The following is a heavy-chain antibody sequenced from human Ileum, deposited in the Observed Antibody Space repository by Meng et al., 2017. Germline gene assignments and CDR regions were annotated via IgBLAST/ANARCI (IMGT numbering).Heavy chain of an antibody. CDR3: ARRSATGNSRESEFDP. J-gene: IGHJ5*02. CDR2: INHSGST. CDR1: GGSFSGYY. D-gene: IGHD4-23*01. Sequence: QVQVQQWAAGLLKPSETLSLTCAVDGGSFSGYYWSWIRQPPGKGLEWIGEINHSGSTNYNPSLKSRVTISVDTSKNQFSLKLSSVTAADTAVYYCARRSATGNSRESEFDPWGPGTLVTASS. V-gene: IGHV4-34*01.